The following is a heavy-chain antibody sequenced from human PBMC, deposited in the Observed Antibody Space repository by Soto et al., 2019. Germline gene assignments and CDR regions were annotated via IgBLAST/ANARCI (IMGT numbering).Heavy chain of an antibody. CDR3: ARGRPGYISGWYRDF. V-gene: IGHV4-34*02. Sequence: QVQLQQWGAGLLKPSETLSLTCAVYGGAFSGYSWSWLRQPPGKGLEWIGDINPSGSTNYNPSLKSRLPISVDTSKTRFSLKLTSVTAADTAVYYCARGRPGYISGWYRDFWGQGTLVTVSS. CDR1: GGAFSGYS. CDR2: INPSGST. J-gene: IGHJ4*02. D-gene: IGHD6-19*01.